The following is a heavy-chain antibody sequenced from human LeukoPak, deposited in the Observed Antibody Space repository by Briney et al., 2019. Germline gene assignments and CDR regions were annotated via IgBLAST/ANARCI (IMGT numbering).Heavy chain of an antibody. CDR1: GFIVSSNY. CDR3: ARDGEYRSSVNWFDP. Sequence: QTGGSLRLSCAASGFIVSSNYMSWVRQAPGRGLEWVSVFYSGASTYYADSVKGRFTISRDNSKNTLYLQMNSLRAEDTAVYYCARDGEYRSSVNWFDPWGQGTLVTVSS. J-gene: IGHJ5*02. V-gene: IGHV3-53*01. D-gene: IGHD6-13*01. CDR2: FYSGAST.